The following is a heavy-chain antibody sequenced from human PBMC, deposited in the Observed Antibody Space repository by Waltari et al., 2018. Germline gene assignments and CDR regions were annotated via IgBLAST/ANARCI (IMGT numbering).Heavy chain of an antibody. D-gene: IGHD2-15*01. CDR2: IYYSGST. V-gene: IGHV4-39*01. J-gene: IGHJ5*02. CDR3: ARGAGYQFDP. CDR1: GGSISSSSYY. Sequence: QLQLQESGPVLVKPSETLSLTCTVSGGSISSSSYYWGWIRQPPGKGLEWIGSIYYSGSTYYNPSLKSRVTISVDTSKNQFSLKLSSVTAADTAVYYCARGAGYQFDPWGQGTLVTVSS.